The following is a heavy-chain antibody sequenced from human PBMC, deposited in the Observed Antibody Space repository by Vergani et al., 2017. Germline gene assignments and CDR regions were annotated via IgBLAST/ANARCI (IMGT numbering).Heavy chain of an antibody. CDR1: GGSFSGYY. V-gene: IGHV4-34*01. J-gene: IGHJ4*02. CDR3: ARNYYGGNSFLR. CDR2: INHSGST. D-gene: IGHD4-23*01. Sequence: QVQLQQWGAGLLKPSETLSLTCAVYGGSFSGYYWSWIRQPPGKGLEWIGEINHSGSTNYNPSLKSRVTISVDTAKNQFSLELSSVTAAATAVYYCARNYYGGNSFLRWGQGTLVTVSS.